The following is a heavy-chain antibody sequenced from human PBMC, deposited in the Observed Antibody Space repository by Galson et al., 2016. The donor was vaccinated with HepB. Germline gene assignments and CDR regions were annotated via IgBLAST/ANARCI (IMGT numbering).Heavy chain of an antibody. Sequence: SETLSLTCGVYGGSFTGYYCNWFRQPPGMGLEWIGEIHPSGSTSYNPPLGSRVTISLDTSTNQFFLKVDSVTAADTAVYFCSRGIDAYKAGDYWGQGTLVTVAA. D-gene: IGHD5-24*01. CDR3: SRGIDAYKAGDY. CDR2: IHPSGST. J-gene: IGHJ4*02. CDR1: GGSFTGYY. V-gene: IGHV4-34*01.